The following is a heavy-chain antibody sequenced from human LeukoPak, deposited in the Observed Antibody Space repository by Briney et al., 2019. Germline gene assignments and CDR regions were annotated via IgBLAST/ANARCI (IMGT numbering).Heavy chain of an antibody. CDR1: GFTFSDYW. Sequence: PGGALRLSCAVSGFTFSDYWMSWARQPPGKGLDWVANINHDGNEKYYVDSVMGRFTISRDNAKNSLYLKMNSLSVEDTAVYFCARYTATGTTDFWGQGTLVTVSS. CDR3: ARYTATGTTDF. J-gene: IGHJ4*02. D-gene: IGHD1-7*01. V-gene: IGHV3-7*01. CDR2: INHDGNEK.